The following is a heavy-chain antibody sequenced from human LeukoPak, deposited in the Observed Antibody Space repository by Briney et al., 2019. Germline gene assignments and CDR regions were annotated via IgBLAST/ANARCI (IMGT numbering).Heavy chain of an antibody. CDR1: GGSISSYY. J-gene: IGHJ4*02. D-gene: IGHD6-19*01. V-gene: IGHV4-59*12. CDR3: ARGRYSSGYFDY. CDR2: IYYSGST. Sequence: SETLSLTCTVSGGSISSYYWSWIRQPPGKGLEWIGYIYYSGSTNYNPSLKSRVTISVDTSKNQFSLKLSSVTAADTAVYYCARGRYSSGYFDYWGQGTLVTVSS.